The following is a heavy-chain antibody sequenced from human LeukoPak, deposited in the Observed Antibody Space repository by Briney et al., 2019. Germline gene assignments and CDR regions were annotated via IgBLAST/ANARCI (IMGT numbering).Heavy chain of an antibody. CDR1: GGSISSYY. D-gene: IGHD1-26*01. Sequence: PSETLSLICTVSGGSISSYYWSWIRQPAGKGLEWIGRIYTSGSNNYNPSLKSRVTMSVDTYKNQFSLKLSSVTAADTAVYYCARHTHTDSGSYSFDYWGQGTLVTVSS. V-gene: IGHV4-4*07. CDR3: ARHTHTDSGSYSFDY. CDR2: IYTSGSN. J-gene: IGHJ4*02.